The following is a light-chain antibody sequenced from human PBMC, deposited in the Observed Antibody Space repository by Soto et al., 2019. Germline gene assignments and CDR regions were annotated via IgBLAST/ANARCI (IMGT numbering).Light chain of an antibody. J-gene: IGLJ1*01. V-gene: IGLV7-46*01. CDR2: DTS. CDR3: LLSYSGARGV. CDR1: TGAVTSGHY. Sequence: QAVVTQAPSLTVSPGGTVTLTCGSSTGAVTSGHYPSWFQQKPGQAPRTLIYDTSNKHSWTPARFSGSLLGGKAALTLSGAQPEDEAEYYCLLSYSGARGVFGTGTKVTVL.